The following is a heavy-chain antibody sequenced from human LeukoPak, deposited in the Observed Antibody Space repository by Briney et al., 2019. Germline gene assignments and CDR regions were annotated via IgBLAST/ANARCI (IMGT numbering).Heavy chain of an antibody. J-gene: IGHJ4*02. V-gene: IGHV3-48*03. Sequence: GGSLRLSCAASGFTFSSYEMNWVRQAPGKGLEWVSYISHSVNIIYYADSVKGPFTISRDNAKNSLYLQMNSLRVEDTAVYYCASGSYYDYWGQGTLVTVSS. CDR1: GFTFSSYE. D-gene: IGHD1-26*01. CDR2: ISHSVNII. CDR3: ASGSYYDY.